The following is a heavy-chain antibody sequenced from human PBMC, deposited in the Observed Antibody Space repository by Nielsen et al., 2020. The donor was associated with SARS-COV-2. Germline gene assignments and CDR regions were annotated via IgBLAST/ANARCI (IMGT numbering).Heavy chain of an antibody. J-gene: IGHJ4*02. Sequence: GESLKISCHGSGYSFTNYYIAWVRQMPRKGLEWMGLIFPGDSGTRYSPSFEGRVTMSVDRSRNTAYLQWNSLEASDTAMYYCARRGLDFWGQGTLVTVSS. V-gene: IGHV5-51*01. CDR1: GYSFTNYY. CDR2: IFPGDSGT. CDR3: ARRGLDF.